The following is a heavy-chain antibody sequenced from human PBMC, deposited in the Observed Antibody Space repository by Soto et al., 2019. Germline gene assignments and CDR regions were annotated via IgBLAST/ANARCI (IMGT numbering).Heavy chain of an antibody. D-gene: IGHD2-8*01. V-gene: IGHV4-30-2*01. Sequence: SLTCAVSGGSISSGGYSWSWIRQPPGKGLEWIGYIYHSGSTYYNPSLKSRVTISVDRSKNQFSLKLSSVTAADTAVYYCARWWMYAPRFDPCGQGTLVTVSS. J-gene: IGHJ5*02. CDR2: IYHSGST. CDR3: ARWWMYAPRFDP. CDR1: GGSISSGGYS.